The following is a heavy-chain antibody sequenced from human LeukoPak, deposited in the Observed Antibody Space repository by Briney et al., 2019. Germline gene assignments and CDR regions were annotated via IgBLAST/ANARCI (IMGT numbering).Heavy chain of an antibody. CDR1: GGTFSSYA. V-gene: IGHV1-69*01. D-gene: IGHD2-2*01. Sequence: SVKVSCKASGGTFSSYAISWVRQAPGQGLEWMGGIIPIFGTANYAQKFQGRVTITADESTSTAYMELSSLRSEDTAVYYCASAVPAAMPYYYYYYGMDAWGQGTTVTVSS. CDR3: ASAVPAAMPYYYYYYGMDA. CDR2: IIPIFGTA. J-gene: IGHJ6*02.